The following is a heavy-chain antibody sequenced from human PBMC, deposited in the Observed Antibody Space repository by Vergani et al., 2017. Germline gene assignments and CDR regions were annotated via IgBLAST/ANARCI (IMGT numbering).Heavy chain of an antibody. CDR1: GDSIISRSYY. Sequence: QMQLQESGPGLVKASETLSLTCTVSGDSIISRSYYWGWIRQPPGKGLDWIGSIYNSGNGDSSSSLKSRVTISADTSQNQFSRRLTSVTAADTAVYYCASGKYYSDSTSHFRGRYFDVWGRGTLVTVPS. D-gene: IGHD3-16*01. V-gene: IGHV4-39*01. CDR2: IYNSGNG. J-gene: IGHJ2*01. CDR3: ASGKYYSDSTSHFRGRYFDV.